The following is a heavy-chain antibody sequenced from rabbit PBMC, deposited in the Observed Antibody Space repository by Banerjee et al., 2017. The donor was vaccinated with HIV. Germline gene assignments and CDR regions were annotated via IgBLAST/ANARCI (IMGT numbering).Heavy chain of an antibody. Sequence: QEQLVESGGGLVQPGASLTLTCTASGFSFSSYYYMCWVRQAPGKGLEWIGCIYAGSSGSTYYASWVNGRFTISKTSSTTVTLQMTSLTAADTATYFCAREGTDGSAGYLDLWGPGTLVTVS. V-gene: IGHV1S45*01. D-gene: IGHD1-1*01. CDR3: AREGTDGSAGYLDL. CDR2: IYAGSSGST. CDR1: GFSFSSYYY. J-gene: IGHJ3*01.